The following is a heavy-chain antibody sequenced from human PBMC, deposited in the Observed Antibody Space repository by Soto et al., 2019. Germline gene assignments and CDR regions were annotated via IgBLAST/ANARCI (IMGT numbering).Heavy chain of an antibody. CDR3: AAQYARYNWFDP. V-gene: IGHV4-39*01. J-gene: IGHJ5*02. D-gene: IGHD2-8*01. Sequence: SETLSLICTVSGGSISSSRYYWGWIRQPPGKGLEWIGSIYYSGSTYYNPSLKSRVTISVDTSKNQFSLKLSSVTAADTAVYYCAAQYARYNWFDPWGQGTLVTVSS. CDR1: GGSISSSRYY. CDR2: IYYSGST.